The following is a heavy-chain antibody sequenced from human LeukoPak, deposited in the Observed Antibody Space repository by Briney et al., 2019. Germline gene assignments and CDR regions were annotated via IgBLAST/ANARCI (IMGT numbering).Heavy chain of an antibody. J-gene: IGHJ4*02. Sequence: SETLSLTCTVSGGAISSSSFYWGWIRQPPGKGLEWIGSIYYSGNTYYNPSLKSRVSISVDTSKNQFSLKLSSVTAADTAVYYCARHPGRLFDYWGQGTLVTVSS. V-gene: IGHV4-39*01. CDR1: GGAISSSSFY. CDR2: IYYSGNT. CDR3: ARHPGRLFDY.